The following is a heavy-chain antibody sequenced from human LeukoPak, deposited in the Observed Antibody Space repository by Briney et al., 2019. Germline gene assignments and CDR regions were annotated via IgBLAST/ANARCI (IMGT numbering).Heavy chain of an antibody. CDR2: IYYSGST. CDR3: ARSTHRASLRDGYNWSY. D-gene: IGHD5-24*01. J-gene: IGHJ4*02. V-gene: IGHV4-39*01. CDR1: GGSISSSSYS. Sequence: PSETLSLTCTVSGGSISSSSYSWGWIRQPPGKGLEWIGSIYYSGSTYYNPSLKSRVTISVDTSKNQFSLKLSSVTAADTAVYYCARSTHRASLRDGYNWSYWGQGTLVTVSS.